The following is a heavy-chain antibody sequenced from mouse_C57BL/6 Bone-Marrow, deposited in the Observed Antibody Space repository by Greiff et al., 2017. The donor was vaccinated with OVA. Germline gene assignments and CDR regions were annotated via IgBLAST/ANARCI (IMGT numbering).Heavy chain of an antibody. D-gene: IGHD1-1*01. CDR3: ARDYYGSSPSY. CDR2: IDPENGDT. Sequence: VQLQQSGAELVRPGASVKLSCTASGFNIKDDYTHWVKQRPEQGLEWIGWIDPENGDTEYASKFQGKATITADTSSNTAYLQLSSLTSEDTAVYYCARDYYGSSPSYWGQGTLVTVSA. CDR1: GFNIKDDY. J-gene: IGHJ3*01. V-gene: IGHV14-4*01.